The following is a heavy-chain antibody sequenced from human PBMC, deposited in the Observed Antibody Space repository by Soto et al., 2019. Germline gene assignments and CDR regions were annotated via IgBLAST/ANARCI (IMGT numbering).Heavy chain of an antibody. V-gene: IGHV1-69*01. Sequence: GGTFSSSAISWVRQAPGQGLEWMGGIIPIFGTAKYAQKFQGRVTITADESTSTGYMELSSLRSEDTAVYYCARSQGGSSSLDIYYYYYYGMDVWGQGTTVTVSS. CDR1: GGTFSSSA. J-gene: IGHJ6*02. CDR3: ARSQGGSSSLDIYYYYYYGMDV. CDR2: IIPIFGTA. D-gene: IGHD2-15*01.